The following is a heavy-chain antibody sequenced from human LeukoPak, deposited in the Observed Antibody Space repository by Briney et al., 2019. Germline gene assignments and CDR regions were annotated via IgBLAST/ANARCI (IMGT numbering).Heavy chain of an antibody. CDR2: ISGSGGST. CDR3: AKGASGKRQQLVLDY. Sequence: PGGSLRLSCAASGFTFSSYAMSWVRQAPGKVLEWVSDISGSGGSTYYADSVKGRFTISRDNSKNTLYLQMNSLRAEDTAVYYCAKGASGKRQQLVLDYWGQGSLVTVSS. CDR1: GFTFSSYA. J-gene: IGHJ4*02. V-gene: IGHV3-23*01. D-gene: IGHD6-13*01.